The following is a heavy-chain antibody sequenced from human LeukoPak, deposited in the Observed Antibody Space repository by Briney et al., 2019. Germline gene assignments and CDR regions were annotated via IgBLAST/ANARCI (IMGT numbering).Heavy chain of an antibody. V-gene: IGHV1-2*02. CDR3: ARTSYDRGGYYYFDY. Sequence: GASVKVSCKASGYTFTGYYIHWVRQAPGQGLEWMGWINPKSGGTNSAQRFQGRVTMTRDMSISTVYMELSRLRSDDTAVYYCARTSYDRGGYYYFDYWGQGTLVTVSS. CDR1: GYTFTGYY. CDR2: INPKSGGT. J-gene: IGHJ4*02. D-gene: IGHD3-22*01.